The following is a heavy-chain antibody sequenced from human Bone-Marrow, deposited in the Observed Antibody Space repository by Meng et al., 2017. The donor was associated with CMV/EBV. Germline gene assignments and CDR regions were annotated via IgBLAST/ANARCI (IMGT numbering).Heavy chain of an antibody. D-gene: IGHD3-9*01. J-gene: IGHJ5*02. CDR3: AHRRRYFDWSNWFDP. CDR1: GFSLSTSGVG. V-gene: IGHV2-5*02. CDR2: IYWDDDK. Sequence: QSPLKESGPSLVKRTQTLALACTFSGFSLSTSGVGVGWIRQPPGKALEWLALIYWDDDKRCNPTLKSRLTITKDTYKNQVVLTMTNMDPVDTATYYCAHRRRYFDWSNWFDPWGQGTLVTVSS.